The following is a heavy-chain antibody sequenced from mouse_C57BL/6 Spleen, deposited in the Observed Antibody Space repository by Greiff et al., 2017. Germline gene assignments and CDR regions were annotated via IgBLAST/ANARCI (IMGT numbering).Heavy chain of an antibody. Sequence: EVKLQESGPGLVKPSQSLSLTCSVTGYSITSGYYWNWIRQFPGNKLEWMGYISYDGSNNYNPSLKNRISITRDTSKNQFFLKLNSVTTEDTATYYCARDPGRERCFDVWGTGSTVTVSS. CDR1: GYSITSGYY. CDR3: ARDPGRERCFDV. V-gene: IGHV3-6*01. J-gene: IGHJ1*03. D-gene: IGHD3-3*01. CDR2: ISYDGSN.